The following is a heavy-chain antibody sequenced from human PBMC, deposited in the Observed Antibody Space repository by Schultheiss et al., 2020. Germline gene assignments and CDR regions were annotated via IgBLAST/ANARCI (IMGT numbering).Heavy chain of an antibody. CDR3: ANSYIHDPNWFDP. CDR1: GGTFSSYT. V-gene: IGHV1-69*02. Sequence: SVKVSCKASGGTFSSYTISWVRQAPGQGLEWMGRIIPILGIANYAQKFQGRVTITADKSTSTAYMELNSLRAEDTAVYYCANSYIHDPNWFDPWGQGTLVTVSS. J-gene: IGHJ5*02. D-gene: IGHD1-1*01. CDR2: IIPILGIA.